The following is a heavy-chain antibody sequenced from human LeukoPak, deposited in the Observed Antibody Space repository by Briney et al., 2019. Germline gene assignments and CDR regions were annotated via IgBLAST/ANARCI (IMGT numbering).Heavy chain of an antibody. J-gene: IGHJ4*02. CDR1: GFTFSSYA. D-gene: IGHD1-26*01. CDR2: ISGSGGST. Sequence: GGSLRLSCAASGFTFSSYAMSWVRQAPGKGLEWVSAISGSGGSTYYADSVKGRLTISRDNSKNTLYLQMNGLRVEDTAVYYCARESGGSYFRYWGQGTLVIVSS. V-gene: IGHV3-23*01. CDR3: ARESGGSYFRY.